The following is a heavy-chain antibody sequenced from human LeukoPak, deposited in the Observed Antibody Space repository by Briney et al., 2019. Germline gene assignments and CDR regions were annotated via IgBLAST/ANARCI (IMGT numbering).Heavy chain of an antibody. V-gene: IGHV4-59*01. J-gene: IGHJ3*02. Sequence: SETLSLTCTVSGGSINSYYWSWIRQPPGKGLEWIGYIYYSGSTNYNPSLKSRVTISVDTSKNQFSLKLSSVTAADTAVYYCARACGGDCYSVAFDIWGQGTMVTVSS. D-gene: IGHD2-21*02. CDR3: ARACGGDCYSVAFDI. CDR1: GGSINSYY. CDR2: IYYSGST.